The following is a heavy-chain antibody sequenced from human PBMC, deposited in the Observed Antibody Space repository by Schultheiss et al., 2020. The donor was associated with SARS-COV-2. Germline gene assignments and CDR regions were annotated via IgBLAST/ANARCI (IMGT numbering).Heavy chain of an antibody. CDR2: IKQDGSEK. CDR1: GFTFSSYE. V-gene: IGHV3-7*01. Sequence: GGSLRLSCAASGFTFSSYEMSWVRQAPGKGLEWVANIKQDGSEKYYVDSVKGRFTISRDNSKNTLYLQMNSLRAEDTAVYYCARDYYDSSGYSAVDYWGQGTLVTVSS. D-gene: IGHD3-22*01. J-gene: IGHJ4*02. CDR3: ARDYYDSSGYSAVDY.